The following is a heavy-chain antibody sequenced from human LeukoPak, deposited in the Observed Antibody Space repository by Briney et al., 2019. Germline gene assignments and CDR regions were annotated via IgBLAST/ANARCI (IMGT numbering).Heavy chain of an antibody. CDR3: ARDLLTSEAYYCYYRDP. D-gene: IGHD4/OR15-4a*01. Sequence: ASVNVSCLASGYTFTGYCFHWVRAAPGQGLEWMGWINPNSGGTKYAPKFQGRVTMTRDTSSSTAYMELSSLSSDDTAVYYCARDLLTSEAYYCYYRDPWRKGTPVTVS. CDR1: GYTFTGYC. J-gene: IGHJ6*03. CDR2: INPNSGGT. V-gene: IGHV1-2*02.